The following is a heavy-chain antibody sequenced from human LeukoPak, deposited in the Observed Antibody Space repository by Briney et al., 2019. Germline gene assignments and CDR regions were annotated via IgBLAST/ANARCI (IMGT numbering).Heavy chain of an antibody. D-gene: IGHD5-24*01. Sequence: WETLSLTCTVSGGSISSSTFYWGWIRQPPGKGLEWIGSIYYSGSTYYNPSLKSRVSISVDTSKNQFSLKLTSVTAADTAVYYCARGPRWLQDYFNYWGPGTLVTVSS. CDR2: IYYSGST. CDR1: GGSISSSTFY. V-gene: IGHV4-39*07. J-gene: IGHJ4*02. CDR3: ARGPRWLQDYFNY.